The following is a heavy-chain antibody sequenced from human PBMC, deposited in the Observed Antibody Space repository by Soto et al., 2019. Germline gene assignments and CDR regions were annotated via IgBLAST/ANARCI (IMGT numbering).Heavy chain of an antibody. CDR1: GFIFSSYA. J-gene: IGHJ4*02. CDR3: AKAPWNLAHTHWFDF. V-gene: IGHV3-30-3*01. D-gene: IGHD1-1*01. Sequence: QVQLVESGGGVVQPGRSLRLSCAASGFIFSSYAMHWVRQAPGKGLEWVAVISSDGSNRYYADSVGGRFTISRDNSENTVYLHMSSLTGDDTAVFYCAKAPWNLAHTHWFDFWGQGPLVTVSS. CDR2: ISSDGSNR.